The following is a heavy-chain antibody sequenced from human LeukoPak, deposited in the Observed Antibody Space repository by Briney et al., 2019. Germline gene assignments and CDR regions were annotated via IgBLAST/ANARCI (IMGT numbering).Heavy chain of an antibody. CDR1: GFTFSSYS. V-gene: IGHV3-21*01. J-gene: IGHJ5*02. CDR3: ARDRIPWFDP. CDR2: ISSSSSCI. Sequence: GGSLRLSCAASGFTFSSYSMNWVRQAPGKGLEWVSSISSSSSCIYYADSVKGRFTISRDNAKNSLYLQMNSLRAEDTAVYYCARDRIPWFDPWGQGTLVTVSS.